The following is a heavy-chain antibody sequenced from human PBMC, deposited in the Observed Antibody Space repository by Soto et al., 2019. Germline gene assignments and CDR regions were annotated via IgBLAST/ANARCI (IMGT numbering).Heavy chain of an antibody. J-gene: IGHJ4*02. CDR2: ISYDGSNK. CDR3: ARDLRIVVVITTFPTLPDY. V-gene: IGHV3-30-3*01. Sequence: WGSLRLSCAASGFTFSSYAMHWVRQAPGKGLEWVAVISYDGSNKYYADSVKGRFTISRDNSKNTLYLQMNSLRAEDTAVYYCARDLRIVVVITTFPTLPDYWGQGTLVTVSS. CDR1: GFTFSSYA. D-gene: IGHD3-22*01.